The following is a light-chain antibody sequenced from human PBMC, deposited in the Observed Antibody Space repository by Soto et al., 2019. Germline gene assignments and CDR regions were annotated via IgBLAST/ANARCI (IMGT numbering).Light chain of an antibody. CDR3: SSITTMGTGI. Sequence: QSVLTQPASVSGSPGQSITISCTGTDNDIGSYLYVSWLQQHPGKAPKVVIFEVNNRPAGFSDRFSGSKSGNTASLTISGLPPEDEANYFSSSITTMGTGIFGGGTKLTVL. V-gene: IGLV2-14*01. CDR2: EVN. CDR1: DNDIGSYLY. J-gene: IGLJ2*01.